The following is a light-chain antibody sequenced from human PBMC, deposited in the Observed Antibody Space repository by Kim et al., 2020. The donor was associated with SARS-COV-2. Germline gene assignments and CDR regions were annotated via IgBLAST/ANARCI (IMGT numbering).Light chain of an antibody. J-gene: IGLJ2*01. Sequence: SVKLPCPLSSGHSSYTIAWHRQQQEKGPRFLMKVNIDGRLTKGDGIPARFSGSSSGAERYLTISSLQSEDEADYYCQTWGPGTVVVFGGGTQLTVL. CDR3: QTWGPGTVVV. CDR1: SGHSSYT. CDR2: VNIDGRL. V-gene: IGLV4-69*01.